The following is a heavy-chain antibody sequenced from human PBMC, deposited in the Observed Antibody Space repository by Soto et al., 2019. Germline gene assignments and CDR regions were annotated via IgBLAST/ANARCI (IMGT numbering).Heavy chain of an antibody. CDR3: ARDGGGVGAAAEDYYYYGMDV. Sequence: QVQLVQSGAEVKKPGSSVKVSCKASGGTFSSYAISWVRQAPGQGLEWMGGIIPIFGTANYAQKFQGRVTIPADESTSTAYMELSSLRSEDTAAYYCARDGGGVGAAAEDYYYYGMDVWGQGTTVTVSS. CDR1: GGTFSSYA. J-gene: IGHJ6*02. V-gene: IGHV1-69*01. CDR2: IIPIFGTA. D-gene: IGHD6-13*01.